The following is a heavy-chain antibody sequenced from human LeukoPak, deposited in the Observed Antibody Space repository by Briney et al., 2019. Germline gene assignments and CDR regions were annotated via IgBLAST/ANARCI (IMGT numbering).Heavy chain of an antibody. CDR1: GGSISSSSYY. D-gene: IGHD2-2*01. CDR2: IYYSGST. V-gene: IGHV4-39*07. CDR3: ARIGYCSSTSCYYTPKNRSHYYGMDV. Sequence: SETLSLTCTVSGGSISSSSYYWGWIRQPPGKGLEWIGSIYYSGSTYYNPSLKSRVTISVDTSKNQFSLKLSSVTAADTAVYYCARIGYCSSTSCYYTPKNRSHYYGMDVWGQGTTVTVSS. J-gene: IGHJ6*02.